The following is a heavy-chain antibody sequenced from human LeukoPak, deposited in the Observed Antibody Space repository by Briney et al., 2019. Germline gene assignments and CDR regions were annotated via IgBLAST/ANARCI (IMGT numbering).Heavy chain of an antibody. CDR2: IKQDGSEK. Sequence: GGSLRPSWAASGFTFISYWMGWVRQAPGKGLEWVANIKQDGSEKYYVDSVKGRFTISRDNAKNSLYLQMNSLRAEDTAVYYCARVSYGLFDPWGQGTLVTVSS. D-gene: IGHD3-10*01. J-gene: IGHJ5*02. V-gene: IGHV3-7*01. CDR3: ARVSYGLFDP. CDR1: GFTFISYW.